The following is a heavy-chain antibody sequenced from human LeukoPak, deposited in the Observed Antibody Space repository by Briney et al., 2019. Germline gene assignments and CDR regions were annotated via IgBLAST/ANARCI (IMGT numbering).Heavy chain of an antibody. D-gene: IGHD3-3*01. CDR2: IYPGYSDP. CDR1: GYSFTSYW. J-gene: IGHJ4*02. V-gene: IGHV5-51*01. CDR3: ARTSGITIFGVVRGDDFDY. Sequence: GESLMLSCKGSGYSFTSYWIGWVRQMPGKGLEWMGVIYPGYSDPRYSPSFQGQVTISADKSISTAYLQWSSLKASDTAMYYCARTSGITIFGVVRGDDFDYWGQGTLVTVSS.